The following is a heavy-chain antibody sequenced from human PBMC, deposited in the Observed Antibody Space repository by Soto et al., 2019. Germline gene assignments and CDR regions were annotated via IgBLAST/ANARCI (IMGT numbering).Heavy chain of an antibody. V-gene: IGHV3-23*01. J-gene: IGHJ4*02. CDR1: GFTFNSND. Sequence: GGSLRLSCAVSGFTFNSNDMTWVRQAPGKGLEWVSTISSSGAFTYHADSVRGRLTISRDNSKNTVYLQMNSLRAEDTALYYCVKHQVSLVRGISPFDYCGQGTLVTVSS. CDR2: ISSSGAFT. CDR3: VKHQVSLVRGISPFDY. D-gene: IGHD3-10*01.